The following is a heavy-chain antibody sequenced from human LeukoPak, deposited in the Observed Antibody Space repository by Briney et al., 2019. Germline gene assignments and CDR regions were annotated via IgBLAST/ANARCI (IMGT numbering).Heavy chain of an antibody. CDR3: ARDRTASDY. V-gene: IGHV3-30*03. D-gene: IGHD4-17*01. J-gene: IGHJ4*02. CDR2: ISYDGSNK. Sequence: GGSLRLSCAASGFTFSSYWMHWVRQAPGKGLEWVAVISYDGSNKYYADSVKGRFTISRDNSKHTLYLQMNSLRAEDTAVYYCARDRTASDYWGQGTLVTVSS. CDR1: GFTFSSYW.